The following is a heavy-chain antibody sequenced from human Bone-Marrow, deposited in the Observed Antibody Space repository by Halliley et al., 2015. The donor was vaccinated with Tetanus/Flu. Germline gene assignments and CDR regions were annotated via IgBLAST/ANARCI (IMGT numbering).Heavy chain of an antibody. V-gene: IGHV4-31*11. CDR2: FSHSGTT. CDR3: ARGLGGRGFCSSISFFFHSAMVV. D-gene: IGHD2-2*01. Sequence: TLSLTCAVSGGSINSGGYYWSWIRQHPGKGLEWIGYFSHSGTTYYNPSLKSRASISSDTSKNQFSLKLSSVTAADTAVYYCARGLGGRGFCSSISFFFHSAMVVCGQGAPVSVSS. CDR1: GGSINSGGYY. J-gene: IGHJ6*01.